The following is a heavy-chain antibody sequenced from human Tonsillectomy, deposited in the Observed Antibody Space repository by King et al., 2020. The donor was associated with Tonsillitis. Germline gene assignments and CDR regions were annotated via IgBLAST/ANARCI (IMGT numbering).Heavy chain of an antibody. CDR2: IRSDGSQT. CDR1: EFTLRTYW. V-gene: IGHV3-7*01. J-gene: IGHJ3*02. CDR3: ARGANFRYGSAWYDVFDI. D-gene: IGHD6-19*01. Sequence: VQLVESGGGLVQPGESLRLSCAASEFTLRTYWMTWIRQAPGKGLEWVANIRSDGSQTNYLDSVKGRFTIFRDNAKNSVYLQMNSLRAEDTAIYHCARGANFRYGSAWYDVFDIWGRGTMVTVSS.